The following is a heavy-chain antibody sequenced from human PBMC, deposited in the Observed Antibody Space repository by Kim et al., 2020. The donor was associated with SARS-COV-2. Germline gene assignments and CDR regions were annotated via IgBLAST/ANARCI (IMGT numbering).Heavy chain of an antibody. Sequence: GGSLRLSCAASGFTFSSYGMHWVRQAPGKGLEWVAVIWYDGSNKYYADSVKGRFTISRDNSKNTLYLQMNCLRAEDTAVYYCAKASVDCSGGSCYSGVADYWGQGTLVTVSS. D-gene: IGHD2-15*01. CDR2: IWYDGSNK. J-gene: IGHJ4*02. CDR3: AKASVDCSGGSCYSGVADY. V-gene: IGHV3-33*06. CDR1: GFTFSSYG.